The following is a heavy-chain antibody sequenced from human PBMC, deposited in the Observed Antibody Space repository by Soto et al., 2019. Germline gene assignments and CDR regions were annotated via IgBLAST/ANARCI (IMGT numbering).Heavy chain of an antibody. V-gene: IGHV4-59*08. CDR1: GGSISSYY. CDR2: VHHSWGS. D-gene: IGHD3-10*01. Sequence: QVQLQESGPGLVKPSETLSLSCTVSGGSISSYYWSWFRQSPGKRMEWIGYVHHSWGSSYNPSLQSRVAISLDTSKSQFPQKVTSVTATDTAVYYCARQGFGPLHGLVDVWGQGTTVTVSS. CDR3: ARQGFGPLHGLVDV. J-gene: IGHJ6*02.